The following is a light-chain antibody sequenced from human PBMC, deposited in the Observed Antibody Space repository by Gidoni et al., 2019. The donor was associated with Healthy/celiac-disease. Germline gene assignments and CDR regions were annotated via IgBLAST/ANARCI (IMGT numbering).Light chain of an antibody. V-gene: IGKV1-33*01. CDR1: RDISNY. CDR2: DAS. Sequence: DIQMTQSPSSLSASVGDRVTITCQASRDISNYLNWYQQKPGKAPKLLIYDASNLETGVPSRFSGSGSGTDFTFTISSLQPEDIATYYCQQYDNLQLTFGPGTKVDIK. J-gene: IGKJ3*01. CDR3: QQYDNLQLT.